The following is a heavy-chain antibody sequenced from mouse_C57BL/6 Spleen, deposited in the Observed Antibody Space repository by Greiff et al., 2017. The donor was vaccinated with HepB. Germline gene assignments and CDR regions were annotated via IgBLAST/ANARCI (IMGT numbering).Heavy chain of an antibody. CDR1: GYTFTDYY. Sequence: VQLQQSGPELVKPGASVKISCKASGYTFTDYYMNWVKQSHGKSLEWIGDINPNNGGTSYNQKFKGKATLTVDKSSSTAYMELRSLTSEDSAVYYCARGTTVVAPSFDYWGQGTTLTVSS. CDR2: INPNNGGT. V-gene: IGHV1-26*01. D-gene: IGHD1-1*01. J-gene: IGHJ2*01. CDR3: ARGTTVVAPSFDY.